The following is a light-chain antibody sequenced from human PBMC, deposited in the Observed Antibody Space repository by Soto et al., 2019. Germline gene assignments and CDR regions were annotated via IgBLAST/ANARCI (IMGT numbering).Light chain of an antibody. J-gene: IGKJ1*01. CDR1: QSISSN. V-gene: IGKV3-15*01. CDR3: QQYDNWPT. Sequence: EIVMTQSPATLSVSPGERATLSCRASQSISSNLVWYQQKAGQAPRLLIYGASTRATGIPARFSGSGSGTEFTLTISSLQSEDFAVYYCQQYDNWPTSGQGTKVDIK. CDR2: GAS.